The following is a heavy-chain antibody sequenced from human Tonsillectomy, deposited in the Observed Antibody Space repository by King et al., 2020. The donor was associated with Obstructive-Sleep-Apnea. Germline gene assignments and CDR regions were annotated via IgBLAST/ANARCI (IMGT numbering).Heavy chain of an antibody. V-gene: IGHV3-30-3*01. D-gene: IGHD3-10*01. J-gene: IGHJ4*02. Sequence: VQLVESGGGVVQPGRSLRLSCAASGFTFSSYAMHWVRQAPGKGLEGVAVISYDGSNKYYADSVKGRFTISRDNSKNTLYLQMNSLRAEDTAVYYCAREVGYGSGSYWGQGTLVTVSS. CDR2: ISYDGSNK. CDR1: GFTFSSYA. CDR3: AREVGYGSGSY.